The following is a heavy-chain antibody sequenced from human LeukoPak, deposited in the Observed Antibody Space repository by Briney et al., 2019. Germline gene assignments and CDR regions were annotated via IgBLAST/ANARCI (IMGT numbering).Heavy chain of an antibody. V-gene: IGHV5-51*01. CDR2: IYPGDSDT. Sequence: GESLKISCKGSGYSFTNYWIGWVRQMPGKGLEWMGIIYPGDSDTRYSPSFQGQVTISADKSISTAYLQWSSLKASDTAMCYCARYRFSPGRDGYKSPFGYWGQGTLVTVSS. CDR1: GYSFTNYW. J-gene: IGHJ4*02. CDR3: ARYRFSPGRDGYKSPFGY. D-gene: IGHD5-24*01.